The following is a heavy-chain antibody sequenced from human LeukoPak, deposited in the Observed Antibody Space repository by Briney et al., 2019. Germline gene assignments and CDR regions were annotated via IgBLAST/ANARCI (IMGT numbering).Heavy chain of an antibody. CDR2: INPNSGGT. CDR1: GYTFTGYY. D-gene: IGHD3-10*01. CDR3: ATSNYFGSGSVYYFEY. J-gene: IGHJ4*02. Sequence: ASVKVSCKASGYTFTGYYMHWVRQAPGQGLEWMGWINPNSGGTNYAQKFQGRVTMTRDTSISTAYMELSRLRSDDTAVYYCATSNYFGSGSVYYFEYWGQGTLVTVSS. V-gene: IGHV1-2*02.